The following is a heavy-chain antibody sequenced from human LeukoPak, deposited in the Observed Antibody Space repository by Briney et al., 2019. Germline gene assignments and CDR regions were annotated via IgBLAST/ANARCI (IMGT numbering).Heavy chain of an antibody. Sequence: ASVKVSCKASGYTFTSYYMHWVRQAPGQGLEWMGIINPSGGGTSYAQKFQGRVTMTRDTSTSTVYMELSSLRSEDTAVYYCARAGLGGIVVVPAAEWSWFDPWGQGTLVTVSS. J-gene: IGHJ5*02. CDR2: INPSGGGT. CDR3: ARAGLGGIVVVPAAEWSWFDP. D-gene: IGHD2-2*01. CDR1: GYTFTSYY. V-gene: IGHV1-46*03.